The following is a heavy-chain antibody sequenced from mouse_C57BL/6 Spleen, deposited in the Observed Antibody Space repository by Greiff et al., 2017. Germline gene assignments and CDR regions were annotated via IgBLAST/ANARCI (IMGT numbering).Heavy chain of an antibody. J-gene: IGHJ3*01. CDR3: ARSGYYYGSPFAY. Sequence: VQLQQPGAELVRPGSSVKLSCKASGYTFTSYWMDWVKQRPGQGLEWIGNIYPSDSETHYNQKFKDKATLTVDKSSSTAYMQLSSLTSEDSAVYYCARSGYYYGSPFAYWGQGTLVTVSA. CDR2: IYPSDSET. V-gene: IGHV1-61*01. D-gene: IGHD1-1*01. CDR1: GYTFTSYW.